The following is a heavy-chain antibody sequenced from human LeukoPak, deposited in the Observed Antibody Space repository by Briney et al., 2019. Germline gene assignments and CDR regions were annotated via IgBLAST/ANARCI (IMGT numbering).Heavy chain of an antibody. D-gene: IGHD6-13*01. J-gene: IGHJ5*02. CDR3: ARAHSSNWPGWYDP. V-gene: IGHV3-21*01. CDR2: ISSSSSSI. CDR1: GFMFSTYN. Sequence: GGSLRLSCAASGFMFSTYNMNWVRQAPGKGLEWVSSISSSSSSIYYADSVKGRFTISRDNAKNSLFLEMSSLRGEGTAVYYCARAHSSNWPGWYDPWGQGTLVTVSS.